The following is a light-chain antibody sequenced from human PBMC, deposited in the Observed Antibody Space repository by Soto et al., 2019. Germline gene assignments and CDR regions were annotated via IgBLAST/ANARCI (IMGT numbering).Light chain of an antibody. V-gene: IGKV1-5*01. CDR2: EAS. Sequence: DIEMTQSPSTLSLSPGDIATLSFRASQTVISCLAWYQQKPGQAPKLLIYEASTLTTGIPARFSGSGSGTEFTLTISSLQPDDFATYYCQHYSSYSPTFGQGTKVDIK. CDR3: QHYSSYSPT. J-gene: IGKJ1*01. CDR1: QTVISC.